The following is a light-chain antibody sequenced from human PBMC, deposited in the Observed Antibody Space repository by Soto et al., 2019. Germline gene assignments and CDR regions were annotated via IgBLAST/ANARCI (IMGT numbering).Light chain of an antibody. Sequence: QSALTQPPSASGSPGQSVTISCTGTSSDVGGYNFVSWYQQHPGKAPKLLIYEVTKRPSGVPDRFSGAKSDNTASLTVSGLQAEDEADYYCSSYAGSSLVFGGGTKVTVL. CDR3: SSYAGSSLV. V-gene: IGLV2-8*01. J-gene: IGLJ2*01. CDR1: SSDVGGYNF. CDR2: EVT.